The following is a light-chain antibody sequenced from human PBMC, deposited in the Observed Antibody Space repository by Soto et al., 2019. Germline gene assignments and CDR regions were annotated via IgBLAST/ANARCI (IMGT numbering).Light chain of an antibody. CDR3: SSKRDSSTLFV. CDR1: SSDVGCYNY. CDR2: EVS. V-gene: IGLV2-14*01. Sequence: QSVLTQPPSASGSPGQSVTISCAGTSSDVGCYNYVSWYQQYPGKVPKLMIYEVSNRPPGGSNRFSGSKSGNTASLTISGLQAEDEADYYCSSKRDSSTLFVFGTGTKVTVL. J-gene: IGLJ1*01.